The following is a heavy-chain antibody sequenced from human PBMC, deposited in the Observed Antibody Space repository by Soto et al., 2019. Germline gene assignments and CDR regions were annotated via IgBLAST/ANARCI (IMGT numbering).Heavy chain of an antibody. CDR3: ARNYNWNDVMDY. CDR2: IYYSGTT. J-gene: IGHJ4*02. V-gene: IGHV4-59*01. CDR1: GGSISTYY. Sequence: PSETLSLTCTVSGGSISTYYWNWIRQPPGKGLEWIGYIYYSGTTNYNPSLKSRVTISVDTSKNQFSLKLSSVTAADTAVYYCARNYNWNDVMDYWGQGTLVTVSS. D-gene: IGHD1-20*01.